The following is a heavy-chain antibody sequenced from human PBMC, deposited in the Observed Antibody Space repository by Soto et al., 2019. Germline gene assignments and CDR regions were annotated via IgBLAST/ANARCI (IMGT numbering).Heavy chain of an antibody. CDR2: ISGSGGST. J-gene: IGHJ6*02. CDR1: GFTFSSYA. D-gene: IGHD6-19*01. V-gene: IGHV3-23*01. Sequence: PGGSLRLSCAASGFTFSSYAMSWVRQAPGKGLEWVSAISGSGGSTYYADSVKGRFTISRDNSKNTLYLQMNSLRAEDTAVYYCAKGAAVGEAPPYYGMDVWGQGTTVTVSS. CDR3: AKGAAVGEAPPYYGMDV.